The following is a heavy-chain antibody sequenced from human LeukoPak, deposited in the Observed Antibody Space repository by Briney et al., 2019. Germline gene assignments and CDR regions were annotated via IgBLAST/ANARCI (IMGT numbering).Heavy chain of an antibody. CDR2: IYSGGST. J-gene: IGHJ4*02. CDR3: ARDPTAAGADY. V-gene: IGHV3-53*01. D-gene: IGHD6-13*01. CDR1: GFTVSSNY. Sequence: QSGGSLRLSCAASGFTVSSNYMTWVRQAPGKGLEWVSVIYSGGSTYYADSVRGRFTISRDNSKNTVYLQMKSLRAEDTAVYYCARDPTAAGADYWGQGTLVTVSS.